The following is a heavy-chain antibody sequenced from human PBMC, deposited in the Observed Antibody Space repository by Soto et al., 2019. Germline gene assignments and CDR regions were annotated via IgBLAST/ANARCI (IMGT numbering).Heavy chain of an antibody. CDR2: LSPTTGGT. V-gene: IGHV1-2*02. J-gene: IGHJ4*02. D-gene: IGHD3-9*01. CDR3: ARPPGYVTDWYYFDT. Sequence: ASVKVSCKTSGNTLTSFYIHWVRQAPGQGLEWVGRLSPTTGGTNYAQHFQGRVTVTWDMSTFTAYMELSSLIYEDTAVYYCARPPGYVTDWYYFDTWGQGTQVTVSS. CDR1: GNTLTSFY.